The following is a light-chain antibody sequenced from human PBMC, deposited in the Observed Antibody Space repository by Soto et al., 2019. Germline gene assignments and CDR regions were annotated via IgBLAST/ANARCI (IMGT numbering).Light chain of an antibody. CDR3: QQYGSSPRT. J-gene: IGKJ2*01. Sequence: DILLTQSPGTLSLSPGERVTLFCRASQSVSGSHLAWYQQRPGQAPRLLIYGASRRATGIADRFSGSGSGTDFTLTISRLEPEDFAVYYCQQYGSSPRTFGQGTKLEIK. CDR2: GAS. V-gene: IGKV3-20*01. CDR1: QSVSGSH.